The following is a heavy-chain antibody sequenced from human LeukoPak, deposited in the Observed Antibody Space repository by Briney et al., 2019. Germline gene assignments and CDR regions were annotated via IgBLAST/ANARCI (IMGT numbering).Heavy chain of an antibody. Sequence: SETLSLTCTVSGGSISSGDYYWSWIRQPPGKGLEWIGYIYYSGSTYYNPSLKSRVTISVDTSKNQFSLKLSSVTAADTAVYYCASQVVRSVRGVTAYYYYYYYMDVWGKGTTVTVSS. J-gene: IGHJ6*03. D-gene: IGHD3-10*02. CDR1: GGSISSGDYY. CDR2: IYYSGST. CDR3: ASQVVRSVRGVTAYYYYYYYMDV. V-gene: IGHV4-30-4*08.